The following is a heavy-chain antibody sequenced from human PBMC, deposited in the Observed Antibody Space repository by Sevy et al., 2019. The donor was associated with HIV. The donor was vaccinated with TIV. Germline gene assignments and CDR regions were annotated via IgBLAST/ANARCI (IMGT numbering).Heavy chain of an antibody. V-gene: IGHV3-73*01. CDR3: TTFYHAEVGP. Sequence: GGSLRLSCAASGATFSDFAVHWVRQASGKGLEWVGLIRTKLNDYATVYAASVKGRFTISREDSKNMAYLQMDSVTTEATAIYFSTTFYHAEVGPWGQGTLVTVSS. J-gene: IGHJ5*02. CDR2: IRTKLNDYAT. CDR1: GATFSDFA.